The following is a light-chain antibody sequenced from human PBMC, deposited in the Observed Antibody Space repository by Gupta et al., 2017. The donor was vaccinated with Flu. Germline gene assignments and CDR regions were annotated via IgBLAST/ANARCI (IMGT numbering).Light chain of an antibody. CDR1: RTVLYSLNNKNY. CDR2: AAS. V-gene: IGKV4-1*01. J-gene: IGKJ4*01. CDR3: QQGLDSLI. Sequence: DIVMTQSPESLAVSLGERATINCKSSRTVLYSLNNKNYLAWYQQKPGQPPKLLIHAASIRASGVPDRFSGRGSGTDFTLTSSSLQADDVAVYYWQQGLDSLIFGGGTKVEIK.